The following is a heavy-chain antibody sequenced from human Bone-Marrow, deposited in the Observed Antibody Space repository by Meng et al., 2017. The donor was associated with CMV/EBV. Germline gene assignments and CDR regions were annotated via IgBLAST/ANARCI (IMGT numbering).Heavy chain of an antibody. CDR3: ARDRFRPHCRSTSCYRLEWFDP. CDR1: GYTFTTYG. D-gene: IGHD2-2*01. V-gene: IGHV1-18*01. CDR2: ISAYNGNT. Sequence: ASVKVSCKASGYTFTTYGITWVRQAPGQGLEWMGWISAYNGNTNYAQKLQGRGTMTTDTSTSTAYMELRSLRSDDTAVYYCARDRFRPHCRSTSCYRLEWFDPWGQGTLVTVSS. J-gene: IGHJ5*02.